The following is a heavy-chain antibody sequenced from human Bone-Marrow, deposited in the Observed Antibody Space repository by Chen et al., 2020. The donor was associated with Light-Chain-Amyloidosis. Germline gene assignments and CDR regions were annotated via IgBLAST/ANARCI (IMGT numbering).Heavy chain of an antibody. CDR3: ARRRDGYNFDY. Sequence: IFLGGSGYTFPNYWIGWVRQMPGKGLELMGVIYPDDSDARYSPSFEGQVTISADKSITTAYLQWRSLKASDTAMYYCARRRDGYNFDYWGQGTLVTVSS. D-gene: IGHD5-12*01. CDR2: IYPDDSDA. CDR1: GYTFPNYW. J-gene: IGHJ4*02. V-gene: IGHV5-51*01.